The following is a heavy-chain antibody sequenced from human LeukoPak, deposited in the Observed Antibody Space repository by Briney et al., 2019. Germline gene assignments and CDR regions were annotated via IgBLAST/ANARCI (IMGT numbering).Heavy chain of an antibody. D-gene: IGHD3-22*01. V-gene: IGHV3-7*01. J-gene: IGHJ4*02. CDR1: GFTFSNFW. CDR3: PSEDNTGSSAY. Sequence: PGGSLRLSCAASGFTFSNFWMSWVRQAPGKGLEWVANIKQDGSEKYYVDSVKGRFTISRDNAKNSLYLQMSSLRGDDTALYYCPSEDNTGSSAYWGQGTLVTVSS. CDR2: IKQDGSEK.